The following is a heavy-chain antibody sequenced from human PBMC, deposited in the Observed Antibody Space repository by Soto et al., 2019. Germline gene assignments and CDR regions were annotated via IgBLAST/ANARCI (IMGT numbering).Heavy chain of an antibody. CDR3: ARGSSWFYYYYGMDV. V-gene: IGHV4-61*01. Sequence: QVQLQESGPGLVKHSETLSLTCTVSGGSVSSGSYYWSWIRQPPGKGLEWIGYIYYSGSTNYNPSLKSRVTISVDTSKNQFSLKLSSVTAADTAVYYCARGSSWFYYYYGMDVWGQGTTVTVSS. D-gene: IGHD6-13*01. CDR2: IYYSGST. CDR1: GGSVSSGSYY. J-gene: IGHJ6*02.